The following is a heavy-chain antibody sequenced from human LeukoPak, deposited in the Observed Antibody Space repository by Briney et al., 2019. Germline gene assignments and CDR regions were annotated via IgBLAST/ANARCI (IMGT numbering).Heavy chain of an antibody. CDR1: GFTFSSYW. V-gene: IGHV3-7*01. CDR3: ARLVPENIVVVPADHYYYYYMDV. D-gene: IGHD2-2*01. Sequence: GGSLRLSCAASGFTFSSYWMSWVRQAPGKGLEWVANIKQDGSEKYYVDSVKGRFTISRDNAKNSLYLQMNTLRAEDTAVYYCARLVPENIVVVPADHYYYYYMDVWGKGTTVTVSS. CDR2: IKQDGSEK. J-gene: IGHJ6*03.